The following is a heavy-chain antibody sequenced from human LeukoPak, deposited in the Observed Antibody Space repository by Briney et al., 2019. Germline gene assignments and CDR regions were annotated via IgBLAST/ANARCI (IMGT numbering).Heavy chain of an antibody. CDR3: AKHSGWYRGAFDY. J-gene: IGHJ4*02. CDR1: GFTFSSYA. CDR2: ISGSGGST. Sequence: GGSLRLSCAASGFTFSSYAMSWVRQAPGKGLEWVSAISGSGGSTYYADSVRGRFTISRDNSKNTLYLQMNSLRAEDTAVYYCAKHSGWYRGAFDYWGQGTLVTVSS. D-gene: IGHD6-19*01. V-gene: IGHV3-23*01.